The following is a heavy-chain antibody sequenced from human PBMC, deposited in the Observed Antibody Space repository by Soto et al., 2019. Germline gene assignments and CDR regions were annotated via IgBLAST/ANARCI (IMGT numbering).Heavy chain of an antibody. CDR2: IYYSGST. D-gene: IGHD4-17*01. Sequence: SETLSLTCTVSGGSISSGGYYWSWIRQHPGKGLEWIGYIYYSGSTYYNPSLKSRVTISVDTSKNQFSLKLSSVTAADTAVYYCARERTTVVSYDAFDIWAEGQWSPSPQ. J-gene: IGHJ3*02. V-gene: IGHV4-31*03. CDR1: GGSISSGGYY. CDR3: ARERTTVVSYDAFDI.